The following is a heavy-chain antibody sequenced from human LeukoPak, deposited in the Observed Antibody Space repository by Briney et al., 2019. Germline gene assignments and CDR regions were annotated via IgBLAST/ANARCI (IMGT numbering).Heavy chain of an antibody. CDR1: GGSISSYY. CDR2: IYYSGST. V-gene: IGHV4-59*01. D-gene: IGHD4-17*01. J-gene: IGHJ3*02. CDR3: ARGYGDYVVYAFDI. Sequence: PSETLSRTCTVSGGSISSYYWSWIRQPPGKGLEWIGYIYYSGSTNYNPSLKSRVTISVDTSKNQSSLKLSSVTAADTAVYYCARGYGDYVVYAFDIWGQGTMVTVSS.